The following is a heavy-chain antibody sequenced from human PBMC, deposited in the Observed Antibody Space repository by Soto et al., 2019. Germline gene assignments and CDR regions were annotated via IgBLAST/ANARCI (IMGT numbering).Heavy chain of an antibody. CDR1: GFTFSSYG. CDR2: ISYDGSNK. V-gene: IGHV3-30*18. D-gene: IGHD6-13*01. CDR3: AKVFDDWPGIAAAGIIGYFDY. Sequence: GGSLRLSCAASGFTFSSYGMHWVRQAPGKGLEWVAVISYDGSNKYYADSVKGRFTISRDNSKNTLYLQMNSLRAEDTAVYYCAKVFDDWPGIAAAGIIGYFDYWGQGTLVTVSS. J-gene: IGHJ4*02.